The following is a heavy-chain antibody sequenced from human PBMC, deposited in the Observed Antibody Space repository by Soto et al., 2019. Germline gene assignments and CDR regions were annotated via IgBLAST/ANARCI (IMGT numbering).Heavy chain of an antibody. CDR2: ISAYNGNT. D-gene: IGHD3-3*01. CDR3: ARDQGFLEWSTAYYYGMDV. CDR1: GYTFTSYG. V-gene: IGHV1-18*04. J-gene: IGHJ6*02. Sequence: GASVKVSCKASGYTFTSYGISWVRQAPGQGLEWMGWISAYNGNTNYAQKLQGRVTMTTDTSTSTAYMELRSLRSDDTAVYYCARDQGFLEWSTAYYYGMDVWGQGTTVTV.